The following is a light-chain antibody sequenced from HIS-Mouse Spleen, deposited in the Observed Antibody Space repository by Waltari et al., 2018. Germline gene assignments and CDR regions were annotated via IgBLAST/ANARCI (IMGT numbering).Light chain of an antibody. J-gene: IGLJ3*02. CDR3: CSYAGSSTWV. CDR2: EGS. CDR1: SSDVGSYNL. V-gene: IGLV2-23*01. Sequence: QSALTQPASVSGSPGQSITISCTGTSSDVGSYNLVSWYQQHPGKAPKLMIYEGSNRPSGVSKRLSCSNAVHTASLTISGLQAEDEADYYCCSYAGSSTWVFGGGTKLTVL.